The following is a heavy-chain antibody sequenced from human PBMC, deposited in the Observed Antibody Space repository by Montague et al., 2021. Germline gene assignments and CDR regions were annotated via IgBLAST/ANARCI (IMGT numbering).Heavy chain of an antibody. CDR1: GFTFDSYD. CDR2: TSGRSTYI. V-gene: IGHV3-21*01. Sequence: SLRLSCAGSGFTFDSYDMNWVRQAPGKGLEWVSSTSGRSTYIYYGDSMKGRVIISRDNAKSSLYLQMNSLRAEDTAVYYCGVSPRRGGMDVWGKGTTVTVSS. J-gene: IGHJ6*03. CDR3: GVSPRRGGMDV.